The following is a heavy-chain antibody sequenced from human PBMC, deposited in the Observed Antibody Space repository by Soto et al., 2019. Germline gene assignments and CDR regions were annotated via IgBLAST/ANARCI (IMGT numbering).Heavy chain of an antibody. CDR2: MNPNSGNT. Sequence: ASVKVSCKASGYTFTSYDINWVRQATGQGLEWMGWMNPNSGNTGYAQKFQGRVTMTRNTSISTAYMELSSLRSEDTAVYYCARGGSYYDSSGYYYGCFDPWGQGTLVTVSS. D-gene: IGHD3-22*01. CDR1: GYTFTSYD. V-gene: IGHV1-8*01. CDR3: ARGGSYYDSSGYYYGCFDP. J-gene: IGHJ5*02.